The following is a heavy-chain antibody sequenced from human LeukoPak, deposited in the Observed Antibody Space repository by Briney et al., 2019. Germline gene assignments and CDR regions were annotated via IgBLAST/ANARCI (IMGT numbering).Heavy chain of an antibody. CDR1: GGSMSGYH. Sequence: SETLSLTCTVSGGSMSGYHWSWIRQPPGEGLEWIAYIYYTGQTNYNPSLKCRVTISLDTSKNQFSLTLTSVTAADTAVYYCVRLSVVSPHRYFDLWGRGTLVTVSS. J-gene: IGHJ2*01. V-gene: IGHV4-59*08. CDR2: IYYTGQT. D-gene: IGHD4-23*01. CDR3: VRLSVVSPHRYFDL.